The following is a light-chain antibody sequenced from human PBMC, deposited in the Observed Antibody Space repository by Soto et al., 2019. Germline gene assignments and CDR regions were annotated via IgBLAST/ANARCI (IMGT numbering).Light chain of an antibody. Sequence: EIVMTHSPGTLFVSPGERATLFCRASQSVRSSLAWYQQKPGQAPRLFIYDASTRATGIPARFSGSGSGTEFTLTISSLQSEDFAVYYCQQYNSWPETFGQGTKVDIK. CDR1: QSVRSS. V-gene: IGKV3-15*01. J-gene: IGKJ1*01. CDR2: DAS. CDR3: QQYNSWPET.